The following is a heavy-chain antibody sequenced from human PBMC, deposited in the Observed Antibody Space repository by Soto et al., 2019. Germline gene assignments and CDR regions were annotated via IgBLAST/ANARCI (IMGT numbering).Heavy chain of an antibody. CDR2: IIPIFGTA. CDR1: GGTFSSYA. D-gene: IGHD6-19*01. V-gene: IGHV1-69*13. Sequence: ASVKVSCKASGGTFSSYAISWVRQAPGQGLEWMGGIIPIFGTANYAQKFQGRVTITADESTSTAYMELSSLRSEDTAVYYCAREVRIAVAVLRAWGQGTLVTVSS. CDR3: AREVRIAVAVLRA. J-gene: IGHJ4*02.